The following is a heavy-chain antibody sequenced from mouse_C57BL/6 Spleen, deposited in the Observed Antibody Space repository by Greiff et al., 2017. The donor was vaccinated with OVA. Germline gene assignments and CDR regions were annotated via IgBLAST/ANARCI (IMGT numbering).Heavy chain of an antibody. V-gene: IGHV2-2*01. D-gene: IGHD1-1*01. J-gene: IGHJ4*01. CDR3: ARKTVVAPGAMDY. CDR1: GFSLTSYG. CDR2: IWSGGST. Sequence: VKLVESGPGLVQPSQSLSITCTVSGFSLTSYGVHWVRQSPGKGLEWLGVIWSGGSTDYNAAFISRLSISKDNSKSQVFFKMNSLQADDTAIYYCARKTVVAPGAMDYWGQGTSVTVSS.